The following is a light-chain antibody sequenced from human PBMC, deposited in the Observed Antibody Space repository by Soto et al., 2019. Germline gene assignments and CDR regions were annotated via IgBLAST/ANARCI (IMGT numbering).Light chain of an antibody. V-gene: IGKV3-20*01. CDR3: QQYVGGK. CDR1: HSVGSSH. Sequence: EIVLTQSPGTLSLSPGERATLSCRASHSVGSSHLAWYQQKPGQAPRLLIYGESSRATGVPDRFSGSGSGTDFTLTISRLEPEDSAVYYCQQYVGGKFGQGTKVEIK. CDR2: GES. J-gene: IGKJ1*01.